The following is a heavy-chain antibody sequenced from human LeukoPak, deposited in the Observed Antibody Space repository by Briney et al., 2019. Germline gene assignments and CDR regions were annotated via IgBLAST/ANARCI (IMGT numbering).Heavy chain of an antibody. CDR1: GYTFTSYY. Sequence: ASVKVSCKASGYTFTSYYMHWVRQAPGQGLEWMGIINPSGGSTSYAQKFQSRVTMTRDMSTSTVYMELSSLRSEDTAVHYCARADTAMVVGDYWGQGTLVTVSS. CDR3: ARADTAMVVGDY. J-gene: IGHJ4*02. D-gene: IGHD5-18*01. V-gene: IGHV1-46*01. CDR2: INPSGGST.